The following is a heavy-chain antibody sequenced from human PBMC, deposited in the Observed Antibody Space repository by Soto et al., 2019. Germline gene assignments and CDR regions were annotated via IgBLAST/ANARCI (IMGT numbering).Heavy chain of an antibody. CDR2: IHYTGIT. Sequence: QLQLQESGPGLVKPSETLSLTCTVSGDSISSRDYYWGWIRQPPGKRLEYIGIIHYTGITYYNPSLKSIVAIAVDTSNNQSSLKLRSVTAADTAIYHCARYVVAASTRFHFYYWGHGTLVIVSS. CDR3: ARYVVAASTRFHFYY. CDR1: GDSISSRDYY. D-gene: IGHD2-15*01. V-gene: IGHV4-39*01. J-gene: IGHJ4*01.